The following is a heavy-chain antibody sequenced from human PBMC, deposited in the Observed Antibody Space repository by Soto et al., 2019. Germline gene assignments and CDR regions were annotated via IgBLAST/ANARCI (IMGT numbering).Heavy chain of an antibody. CDR1: GYTFTSYG. D-gene: IGHD3-10*01. V-gene: IGHV1-69*06. CDR2: IIPIYGKA. J-gene: IGHJ6*02. CDR3: ARTSYGSGSYYNYYYYGMDV. Sequence: GASVKVSCKASGYTFTSYGISWVRQAPGQGLEWMGGIIPIYGKANYAQKFQGRVTMTADKSTSTAYMELSSLRSEDTAVYYCARTSYGSGSYYNYYYYGMDVWGQGTTVTVSS.